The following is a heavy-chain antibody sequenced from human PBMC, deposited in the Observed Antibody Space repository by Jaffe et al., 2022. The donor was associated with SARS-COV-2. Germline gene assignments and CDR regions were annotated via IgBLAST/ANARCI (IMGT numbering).Heavy chain of an antibody. CDR2: ISWNSGSI. D-gene: IGHD1-1*01. CDR1: GFTFDDYA. Sequence: EVQLVESGGGLVQPGRSLRLSCAASGFTFDDYAMHWVRQAPGKGLEWVSGISWNSGSIGYADSVKGRFTISRDNAKNSLYLQMNSLRAEDTAVYHCAKVDKMEYFYYMDVWGKGTTVTVSS. V-gene: IGHV3-9*01. CDR3: AKVDKMEYFYYMDV. J-gene: IGHJ6*03.